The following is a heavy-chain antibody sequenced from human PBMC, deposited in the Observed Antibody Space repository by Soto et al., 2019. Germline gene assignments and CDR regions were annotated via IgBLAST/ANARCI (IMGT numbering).Heavy chain of an antibody. D-gene: IGHD3-16*01. J-gene: IGHJ6*01. Sequence: EVQLVESGGGLVQPGRSLRLSCAASGFTFDDYAMHWVRQAPGKGLEWVSGISWNSGSIGYADSVKGRFTISRDNAKNSLYLQMNSLRAEDTALYYCAKDRGANYYYGMDVW. CDR3: AKDRGANYYYGMDV. CDR1: GFTFDDYA. V-gene: IGHV3-9*01. CDR2: ISWNSGSI.